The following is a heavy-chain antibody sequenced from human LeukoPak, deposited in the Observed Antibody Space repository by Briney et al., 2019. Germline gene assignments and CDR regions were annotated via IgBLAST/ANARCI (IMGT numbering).Heavy chain of an antibody. V-gene: IGHV1-2*02. CDR2: INPSSGGT. CDR3: VTYYDSSGYFSY. J-gene: IGHJ4*02. CDR1: GYTFTGYY. Sequence: GASVKVSCKTSGYTFTGYYMHWVRQAPGQSLEWMGWINPSSGGTNYAQNFRGRVTMTRDTSISTAYMELNSLSSDDTAVYYCVTYYDSSGYFSYWGQGTPVTVSS. D-gene: IGHD3-22*01.